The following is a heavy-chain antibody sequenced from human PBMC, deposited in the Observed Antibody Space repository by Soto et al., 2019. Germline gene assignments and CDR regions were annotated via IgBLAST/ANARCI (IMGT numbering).Heavy chain of an antibody. CDR3: ARGQVGGSCHRCAFDI. D-gene: IGHD2-15*01. CDR2: ISAYNGNT. J-gene: IGHJ3*02. Sequence: ASVKVSCKASGYTFTSYGISWVRQAPGQGLEWMGWISAYNGNTNYAQKLQGRVTMTTDTSTSTAYMELRSLRSDDTAVYYCARGQVGGSCHRCAFDIWGQGTMVTVSS. V-gene: IGHV1-18*01. CDR1: GYTFTSYG.